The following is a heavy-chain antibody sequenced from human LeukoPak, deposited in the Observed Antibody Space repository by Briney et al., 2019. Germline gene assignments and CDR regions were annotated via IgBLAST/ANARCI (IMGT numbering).Heavy chain of an antibody. J-gene: IGHJ6*02. Sequence: GRSLSLSWAAAGFTFSSYGTHWGRPEAGKGRGWVAVLWYGGSNKSPASSVKGRFTISRDNSKNTLYLQMNSLRAEDTAVYYCARIALPVGVVVVAAHRPRYYYYGMDVWGQGTTVTVSS. CDR2: LWYGGSNK. D-gene: IGHD2-15*01. CDR3: ARIALPVGVVVVAAHRPRYYYYGMDV. CDR1: GFTFSSYG. V-gene: IGHV3-33*08.